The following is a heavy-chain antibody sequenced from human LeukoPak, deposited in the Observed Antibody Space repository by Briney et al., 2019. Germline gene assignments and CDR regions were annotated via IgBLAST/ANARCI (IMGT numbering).Heavy chain of an antibody. D-gene: IGHD5-18*01. CDR3: ARDQEDTASGVYYYYMDV. Sequence: SETLSLTCTVSGGSISSYYWSWLRQPAGKGLEWIGRIYTSGSTNYNPSLKSRVTMSVDTSKNQFSLKLSSVTAADTAVYYCARDQEDTASGVYYYYMDVWGKGTTVTVSS. V-gene: IGHV4-4*07. CDR2: IYTSGST. J-gene: IGHJ6*03. CDR1: GGSISSYY.